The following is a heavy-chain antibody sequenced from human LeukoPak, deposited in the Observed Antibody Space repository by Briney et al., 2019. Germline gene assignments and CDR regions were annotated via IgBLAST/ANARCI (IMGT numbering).Heavy chain of an antibody. J-gene: IGHJ4*02. CDR2: IYYSGST. CDR3: ARVTSSSSDFDY. D-gene: IGHD6-6*01. CDR1: GGSISSSSYY. V-gene: IGHV4-39*07. Sequence: PSETLSLTCTVSGGSISSSSYYWGWIRQPPGKGLEWIGSIYYSGSTYYNPSLKSRVTISVDTSKNQFSLKLSSVTAADTAVYYCARVTSSSSDFDYWGQGTLVTVSS.